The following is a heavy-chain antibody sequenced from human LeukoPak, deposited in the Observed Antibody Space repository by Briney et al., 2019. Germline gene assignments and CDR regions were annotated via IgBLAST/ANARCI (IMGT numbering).Heavy chain of an antibody. D-gene: IGHD4-17*01. V-gene: IGHV3-66*01. CDR2: IYSGGST. Sequence: GGSLRLSCAASGFTFSSYAMHWVRQAPGKGLEWVSVIYSGGSTYYADSVKGRFTISRDNSKNTLYLQMNSLRAEDTAVYYCASTLGVTTSGAFDYWGQGTLVTVSS. CDR1: GFTFSSYA. J-gene: IGHJ4*02. CDR3: ASTLGVTTSGAFDY.